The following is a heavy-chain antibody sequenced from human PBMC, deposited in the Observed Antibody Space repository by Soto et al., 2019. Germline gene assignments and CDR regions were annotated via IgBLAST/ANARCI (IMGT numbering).Heavy chain of an antibody. V-gene: IGHV3-30-3*01. CDR3: ARDLYSSSWESYYYYYSMDV. CDR2: ISYDGSNK. D-gene: IGHD6-6*01. CDR1: GFTFSSYA. Sequence: QVQLVESGGGVVQPGRSLRLSCAASGFTFSSYAMHWVRQAPGKGLEWVAVISYDGSNKYYADSVKGRFTISRDNSKNTLYLQMSSLRAEDTAVYYCARDLYSSSWESYYYYYSMDVWGQGTTVTVSS. J-gene: IGHJ6*02.